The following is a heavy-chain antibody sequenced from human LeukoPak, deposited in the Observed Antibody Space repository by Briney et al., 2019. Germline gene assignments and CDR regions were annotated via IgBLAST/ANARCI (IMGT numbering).Heavy chain of an antibody. Sequence: GGTLRLSCAASGFPFSSHGMSWVRQAPGKGLEWVSGIIGGGGSTYYADSVKGRFTISRDSSKNTLYLQMNSLRAEDTAVYYCARRAGAYSHPYDYWGQGTLVTVSS. CDR1: GFPFSSHG. CDR2: IIGGGGST. D-gene: IGHD4/OR15-4a*01. J-gene: IGHJ4*02. V-gene: IGHV3-23*01. CDR3: ARRAGAYSHPYDY.